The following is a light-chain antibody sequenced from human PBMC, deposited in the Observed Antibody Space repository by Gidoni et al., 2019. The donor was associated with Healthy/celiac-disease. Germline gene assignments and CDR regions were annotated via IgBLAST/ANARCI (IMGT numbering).Light chain of an antibody. CDR1: SSNIGSNT. CDR3: AAWDDSLNGPV. V-gene: IGLV1-44*01. J-gene: IGLJ3*02. Sequence: QSVLTQPASASVTPGQRVPIPCSGSSSNIGSNTVHWYQQLPGPAPNLLIYSNNQRHSRVPDRFSGSKSGTSAALASMRPQSEDEADYYCAAWDDSLNGPVFGGGTKLTVL. CDR2: SNN.